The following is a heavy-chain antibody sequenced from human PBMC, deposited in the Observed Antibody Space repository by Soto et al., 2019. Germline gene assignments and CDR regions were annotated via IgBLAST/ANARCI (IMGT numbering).Heavy chain of an antibody. CDR2: IIPIFGTA. D-gene: IGHD3-10*01. V-gene: IGHV1-69*01. CDR1: GGTFSSYA. CDR3: ANQVRGVDPYYYGMDV. J-gene: IGHJ6*02. Sequence: QVQLVQSGAEVKKPGSSVKVSCKASGGTFSSYAISWVRQAPGQGLEWMGGIIPIFGTANYAQKFQGRVTITADDSMSTAYMELISLRSEDTAVYYCANQVRGVDPYYYGMDVWGQGTTVTVSS.